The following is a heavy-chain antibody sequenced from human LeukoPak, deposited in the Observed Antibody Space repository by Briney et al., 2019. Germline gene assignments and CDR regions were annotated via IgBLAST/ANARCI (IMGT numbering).Heavy chain of an antibody. CDR1: GYSFTELS. V-gene: IGHV1-24*01. CDR2: FDPEDGKT. J-gene: IGHJ4*02. Sequence: GASVKVSCKVCGYSFTELSMDWVRQAPGKGLEWMGGFDPEDGKTIYAQKFQGRVTMTEDTSTDTAYMELSSLRSEDTAVYYCARENSGYYYGVDYWGQGTLVTVSS. CDR3: ARENSGYYYGVDY. D-gene: IGHD3-22*01.